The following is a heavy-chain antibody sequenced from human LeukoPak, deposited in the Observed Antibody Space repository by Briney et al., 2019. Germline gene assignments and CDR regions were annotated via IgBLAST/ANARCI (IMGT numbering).Heavy chain of an antibody. V-gene: IGHV4-30-4*08. CDR2: IYYSGST. CDR3: ARVRAVAGRGFDY. Sequence: SETLSLTCAVYGGSFSGYYWSWIRQPPGKGLEWIGYIYYSGSTYYNPSLKSRVTISVDTSKNQFSLKLSSVTAADTAVYYCARVRAVAGRGFDYWGQGTLVTVSS. J-gene: IGHJ4*02. D-gene: IGHD6-19*01. CDR1: GGSFSGYY.